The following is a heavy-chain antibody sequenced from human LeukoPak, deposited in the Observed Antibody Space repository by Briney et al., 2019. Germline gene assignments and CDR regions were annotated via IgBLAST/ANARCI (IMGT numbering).Heavy chain of an antibody. J-gene: IGHJ4*02. V-gene: IGHV1-69*13. CDR2: IIPIFGTA. CDR1: GYSFTDYD. D-gene: IGHD2-2*01. Sequence: SVKVSCKASGYSFTDYDISWVRQAPGQGLEWMGGIIPIFGTANYAQKFQGRVTITADESTSTAYMELSSLRSEDTAVYYCARSNQLGSFDYWGQGTLVTVSS. CDR3: ARSNQLGSFDY.